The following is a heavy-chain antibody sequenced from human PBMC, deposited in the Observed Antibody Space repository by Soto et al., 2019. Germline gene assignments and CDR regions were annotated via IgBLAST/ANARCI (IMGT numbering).Heavy chain of an antibody. J-gene: IGHJ4*02. CDR1: GFTFSSYA. D-gene: IGHD1-26*01. Sequence: QVQLVESGGGVVQPGRSLRLSCAASGFTFSSYAMHWVRQAPGKGLEWVAVISYDGSNKYYADSVKGRFTISRDNSKNTMYLQMNSLRAEDTAVYYCARDLVGATNDCGYWGQGTLVTVSS. CDR3: ARDLVGATNDCGY. CDR2: ISYDGSNK. V-gene: IGHV3-30-3*01.